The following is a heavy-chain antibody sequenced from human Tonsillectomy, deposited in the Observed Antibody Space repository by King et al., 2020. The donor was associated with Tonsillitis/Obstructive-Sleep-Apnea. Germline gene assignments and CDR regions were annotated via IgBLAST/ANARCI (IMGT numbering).Heavy chain of an antibody. Sequence: VQLVESGGGLVKPGGSLRLSCAASGFTFSDYYMSWIRQAPGKGLEWVSYITSSGSTRYYADFVKGRFTVSRENAKNSLYLQMHSLRAEDTAVYYCARVGDIVVVPAAIWFDPWGQGTLVTVSS. CDR1: GFTFSDYY. CDR2: ITSSGSTR. V-gene: IGHV3-11*01. D-gene: IGHD2-2*01. J-gene: IGHJ5*02. CDR3: ARVGDIVVVPAAIWFDP.